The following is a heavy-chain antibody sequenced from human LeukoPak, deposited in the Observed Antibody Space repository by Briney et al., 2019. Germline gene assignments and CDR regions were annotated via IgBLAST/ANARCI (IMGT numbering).Heavy chain of an antibody. D-gene: IGHD2-2*01. CDR1: GYTFTSYG. Sequence: ASVKVSCKASGYTFTSYGICWVRQAPGPGREWMGWISAYNGNTNYAQKLQGRVTMTTDTSTSTAYMELRSLRSDDTAVYYCARDRVLYCSSTSCYLAYWGQGTLVTVSS. CDR3: ARDRVLYCSSTSCYLAY. J-gene: IGHJ4*02. CDR2: ISAYNGNT. V-gene: IGHV1-18*01.